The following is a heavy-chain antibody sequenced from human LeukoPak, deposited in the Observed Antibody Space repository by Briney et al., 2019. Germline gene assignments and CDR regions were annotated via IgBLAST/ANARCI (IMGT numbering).Heavy chain of an antibody. Sequence: ASVKVSCKASGYTFSNYGISWVRQAPGLGLEWMGWTSYNGNTNYAQKFQDRVTMTTDTSTTTAYMELSSLRSEDTAVYYCARGLAVVVPAAISITRYYYYGMDVWGQGTTVTVSS. D-gene: IGHD2-2*01. CDR3: ARGLAVVVPAAISITRYYYYGMDV. CDR2: TSYNGNT. CDR1: GYTFSNYG. J-gene: IGHJ6*02. V-gene: IGHV1-18*04.